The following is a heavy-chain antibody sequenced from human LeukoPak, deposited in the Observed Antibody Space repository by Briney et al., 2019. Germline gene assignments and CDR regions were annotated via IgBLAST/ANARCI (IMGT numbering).Heavy chain of an antibody. V-gene: IGHV4-59*01. CDR1: GGSISTYY. J-gene: IGHJ6*04. CDR2: IYDDGST. Sequence: PSETLSLTCSVSGGSISTYYWSWIRQPPGKGLEWIGYIYDDGSTNYNPSLKSRVTISVDTSKNQFSLKLNSVTAADTAVYSCARGKVVVGVWGKGTTVTVSS. CDR3: ARGKVVVGV. D-gene: IGHD2-15*01.